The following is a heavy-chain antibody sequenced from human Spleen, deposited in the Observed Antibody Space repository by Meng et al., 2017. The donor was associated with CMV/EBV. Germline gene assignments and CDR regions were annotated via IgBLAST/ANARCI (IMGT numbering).Heavy chain of an antibody. CDR2: IFYSGST. CDR3: ARGGGYSSTWYGLSPDC. CDR1: GGSIGSGPYY. Sequence: SETLSLTCTVSGGSIGSGPYYWGWIRQPPGKGLEWIGNIFYSGSTYYNPSLKSRVTISVDTSKNQFSLKLNSLTAADTAMYYCARGGGYSSTWYGLSPDCWGQGTLVTVSS. J-gene: IGHJ4*02. V-gene: IGHV4-39*07. D-gene: IGHD6-13*01.